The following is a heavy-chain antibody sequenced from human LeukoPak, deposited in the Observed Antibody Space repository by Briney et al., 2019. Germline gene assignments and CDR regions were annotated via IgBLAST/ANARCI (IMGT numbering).Heavy chain of an antibody. CDR1: GASISSGSYY. CDR3: ARSHSFRYSGSYRPLPDY. V-gene: IGHV4-61*01. Sequence: SQTLSLTCTVSGASISSGSYYWSWIRQPPGKGLEWIGYIYYSGSTNYNPSLKSRVTISVDTSKNQFSLKLSSVTAADTAVYYCARSHSFRYSGSYRPLPDYWGQGTLVTVSS. D-gene: IGHD1-26*01. CDR2: IYYSGST. J-gene: IGHJ4*02.